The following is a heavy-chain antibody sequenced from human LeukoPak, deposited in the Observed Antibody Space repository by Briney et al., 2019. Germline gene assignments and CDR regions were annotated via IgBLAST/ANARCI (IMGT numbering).Heavy chain of an antibody. CDR3: ARKGYDSSGLSVPFDY. CDR2: ISYDGSNK. D-gene: IGHD3-22*01. Sequence: AGRSLRLSCAASGFTFSSYAMHWVRQAPGKGLEWVAVISYDGSNKYYADSVKGRFTVSRDNSKNTLYLQTNSLRAEDTAVYYCARKGYDSSGLSVPFDYWGQGTLVTVSS. V-gene: IGHV3-30-3*01. CDR1: GFTFSSYA. J-gene: IGHJ4*02.